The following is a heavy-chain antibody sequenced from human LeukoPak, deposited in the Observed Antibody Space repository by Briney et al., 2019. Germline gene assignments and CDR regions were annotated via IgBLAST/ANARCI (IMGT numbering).Heavy chain of an antibody. V-gene: IGHV3-23*01. CDR2: ISGSGGST. D-gene: IGHD3-22*01. J-gene: IGHJ3*01. Sequence: HTGGSLRLSCAASGFTFSSYGMSWVRQAPGKGLEWVSAISGSGGSTYYADSVKGRFTISRDNAKNSLYLQMNSLKVEDTAVYYCARDEVGGGYAVWGQGTRVIVSS. CDR1: GFTFSSYG. CDR3: ARDEVGGGYAV.